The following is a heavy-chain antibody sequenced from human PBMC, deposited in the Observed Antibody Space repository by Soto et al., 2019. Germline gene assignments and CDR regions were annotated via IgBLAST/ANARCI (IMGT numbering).Heavy chain of an antibody. D-gene: IGHD3-22*01. CDR3: ARGPQVYAYYDSCPHNNPFDF. J-gene: IGHJ4*02. CDR2: IWYDGGNK. CDR1: GFTFSSYG. V-gene: IGHV3-33*01. Sequence: QVHLVESGGGVVQPGRSLRLSCAASGFTFSSYGMHWVRQAPGKGLEWVAGIWYDGGNKYYTDSVKCRFTISRDNSKKSLYLKMNSLRAEDTDVYYCARGPQVYAYYDSCPHNNPFDFWGQGTLVTVSS.